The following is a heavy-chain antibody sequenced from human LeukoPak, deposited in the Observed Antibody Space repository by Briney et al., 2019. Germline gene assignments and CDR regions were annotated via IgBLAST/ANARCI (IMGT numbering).Heavy chain of an antibody. V-gene: IGHV3-21*01. CDR1: GFTFSSYA. D-gene: IGHD2-15*01. CDR2: ISSSSSYI. J-gene: IGHJ3*02. CDR3: ARALGYCSGGSCDAFDI. Sequence: PGGSLRLSCAASGFTFSSYAMSWVRQAPGKGLEWVSSISSSSSYIYYADSVKGRFTISRDNAKNSLYLQMNSLRAEDTAVYYCARALGYCSGGSCDAFDIWGQGTMVTVSS.